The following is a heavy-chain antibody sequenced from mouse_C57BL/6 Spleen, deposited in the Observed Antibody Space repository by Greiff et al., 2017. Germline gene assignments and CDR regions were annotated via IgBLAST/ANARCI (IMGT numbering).Heavy chain of an antibody. Sequence: QVQLQQPGTELVKPGASVKLSCKASGYTFTSYWMPWVKQRPGQGLEWIGNINPSNGGTNYNEKFKSKATLTVDKSSSTAYMQLSSLTSEDSAVYYCARGDIYYDYDEAPFDYWGQGTTLTVSS. CDR3: ARGDIYYDYDEAPFDY. V-gene: IGHV1-53*01. CDR2: INPSNGGT. CDR1: GYTFTSYW. D-gene: IGHD2-4*01. J-gene: IGHJ2*01.